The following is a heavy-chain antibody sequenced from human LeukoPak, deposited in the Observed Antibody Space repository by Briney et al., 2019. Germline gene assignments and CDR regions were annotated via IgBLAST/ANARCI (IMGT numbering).Heavy chain of an antibody. J-gene: IGHJ5*02. CDR2: ISSSSSTI. Sequence: GGSLRLSCAASGLTISSYSMNWVRQAPGKGLEWVSYISSSSSTIYYADSVKGRFTISRDNAKNSLYLQMNSLRAEDTAVYYCAREARGSGSYSWFDPWGQGTLVTVSS. CDR3: AREARGSGSYSWFDP. V-gene: IGHV3-48*04. CDR1: GLTISSYS. D-gene: IGHD1-26*01.